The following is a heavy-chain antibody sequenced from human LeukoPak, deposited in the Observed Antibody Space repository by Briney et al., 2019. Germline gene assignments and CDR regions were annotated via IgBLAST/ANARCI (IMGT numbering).Heavy chain of an antibody. Sequence: SETLSLTCTVSGGSISSSSYYWGWIRQPPGKGLEWIGYIYYSGSTYYNPSLKSRVTISVDTSKNQFSLKLSSVTAADTAVYYCARPSNSDYLDAFDIWGQGTVVTVSS. CDR2: IYYSGST. CDR1: GGSISSSSYY. J-gene: IGHJ3*02. D-gene: IGHD2/OR15-2a*01. CDR3: ARPSNSDYLDAFDI. V-gene: IGHV4-39*01.